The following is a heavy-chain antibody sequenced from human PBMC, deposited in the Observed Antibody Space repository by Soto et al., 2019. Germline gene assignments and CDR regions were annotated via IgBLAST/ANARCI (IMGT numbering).Heavy chain of an antibody. CDR1: GYTFTTRG. D-gene: IGHD1-20*01. CDR2: ISTYSGNT. J-gene: IGHJ5*01. V-gene: IGHV1-18*01. Sequence: QVQLVQSETEVQKPGASVRVSCKTSGYTFTTRGINWVRQAPGQGLEYVGWISTYSGNTNYAQNLQDRVTLTKDVSTDTVYMDLRSLRSDDTAIYYCARCHNNWSLNWLDSWGQGTLITVSS. CDR3: ARCHNNWSLNWLDS.